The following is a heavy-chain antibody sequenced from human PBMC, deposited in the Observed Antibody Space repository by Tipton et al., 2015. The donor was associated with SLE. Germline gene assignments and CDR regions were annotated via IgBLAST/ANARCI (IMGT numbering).Heavy chain of an antibody. D-gene: IGHD6-19*01. CDR3: ARGGYSSGRGWFDP. J-gene: IGHJ5*02. Sequence: SLRLSCAASGFPFSAYSMNWVRQSPEKGLEWVSSISSSRTDIYYADSVRGRFTISRDNNKNSLYLQMTSLRPEDTAVYYCARGGYSSGRGWFDPWGQGTLVTVSS. CDR2: ISSSRTDI. CDR1: GFPFSAYS. V-gene: IGHV3-21*01.